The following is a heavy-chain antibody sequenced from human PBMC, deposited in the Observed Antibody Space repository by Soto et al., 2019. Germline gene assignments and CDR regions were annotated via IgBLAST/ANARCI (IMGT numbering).Heavy chain of an antibody. CDR1: GFTFSSYA. CDR3: ANIAVAGTARDY. CDR2: ISGNGGST. D-gene: IGHD6-19*01. J-gene: IGHJ4*02. Sequence: VQLLESGGGLVQPGGSLRLSCAASGFTFSSYAMIWVRQAPGKGLEWVSSISGNGGSTYYADSVKGRFTISRDNSKNTLYLQMNSLRAEDTAVYYCANIAVAGTARDYWGQGTLVTVSS. V-gene: IGHV3-23*01.